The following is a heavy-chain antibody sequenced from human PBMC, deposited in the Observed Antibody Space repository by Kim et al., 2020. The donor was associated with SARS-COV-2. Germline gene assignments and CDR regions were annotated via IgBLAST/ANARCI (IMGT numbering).Heavy chain of an antibody. Sequence: SVKVSCKASGGTFSSYAISWVRQAPGQGLEWMGRIIPILGIANYAQKFQGRVTITADKSTSTAYMELSSLRSEDTAVYYCARAGLMATIMGDYWGQGTLLTVSS. V-gene: IGHV1-69*04. CDR1: GGTFSSYA. D-gene: IGHD5-12*01. J-gene: IGHJ4*02. CDR3: ARAGLMATIMGDY. CDR2: IIPILGIA.